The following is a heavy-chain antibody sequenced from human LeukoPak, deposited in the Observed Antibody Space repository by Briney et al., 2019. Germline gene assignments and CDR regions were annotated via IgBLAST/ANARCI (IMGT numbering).Heavy chain of an antibody. Sequence: SGGSTYYADSVKGRFTISRDNSKNTLYLQMNSLRAEDTAVYYCAKATTTSPRNFDYWGQGTLVTVSS. V-gene: IGHV3-23*01. CDR3: AKATTTSPRNFDY. D-gene: IGHD2/OR15-2a*01. CDR2: SGGST. J-gene: IGHJ4*02.